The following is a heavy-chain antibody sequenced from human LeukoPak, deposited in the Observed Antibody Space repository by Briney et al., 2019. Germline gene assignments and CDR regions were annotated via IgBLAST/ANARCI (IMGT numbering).Heavy chain of an antibody. J-gene: IGHJ3*02. V-gene: IGHV3-74*01. Sequence: GSLRLSCEVSGSTLSTSWMHWVRQPPGKGLVWVSRINSDGSSTVYADSVRGRFTISRDSAKNTVYLQMNSLRAEDTTTYYCARASTNTFNIWGQGTLVTVSS. CDR3: ARASTNTFNI. D-gene: IGHD2/OR15-2a*01. CDR1: GSTLSTSW. CDR2: INSDGSST.